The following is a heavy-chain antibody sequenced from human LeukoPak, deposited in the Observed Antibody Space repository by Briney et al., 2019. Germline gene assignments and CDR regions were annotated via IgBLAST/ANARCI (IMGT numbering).Heavy chain of an antibody. J-gene: IGHJ4*02. Sequence: GGSLRLSCAASGFTFSSYAMHWVRQAPGKGLEWVAVISYDGSNKYYADSVKGRFTISRDNSMNTLYLQMNSLRAEDTAVYYCARTPYYYDSSGYYLYWGQGTLVTVSS. V-gene: IGHV3-30*04. CDR1: GFTFSSYA. CDR3: ARTPYYYDSSGYYLY. CDR2: ISYDGSNK. D-gene: IGHD3-22*01.